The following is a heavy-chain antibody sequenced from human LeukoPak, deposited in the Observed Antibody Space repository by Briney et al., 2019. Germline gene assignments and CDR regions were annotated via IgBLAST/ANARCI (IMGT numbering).Heavy chain of an antibody. V-gene: IGHV4-34*01. J-gene: IGHJ4*02. Sequence: SETLSLTCAVYGGSFSGYYWSWIRQPTGKGLEWIGEINHSGSTNYNPSLKSRVTISVDTSKNQFSLKLSSVTAADTAVYYCARGPLDDYWGQGTLVTVSS. D-gene: IGHD3-3*01. CDR2: INHSGST. CDR1: GGSFSGYY. CDR3: ARGPLDDY.